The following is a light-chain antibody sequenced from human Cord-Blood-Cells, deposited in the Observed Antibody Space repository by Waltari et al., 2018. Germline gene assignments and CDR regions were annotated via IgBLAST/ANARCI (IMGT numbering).Light chain of an antibody. CDR1: ALPKKY. CDR3: LSADSSGTYRV. J-gene: IGLJ2*01. V-gene: IGLV3-16*01. Sequence: SYELTQPPSVSVSLGQMARITCSGEALPKKYAYWYQQKPGQFPVLVIYKDSERPSGIPERFSGPSSGTIVTLTISGVQAEDEADYYCLSADSSGTYRVFGGGTKLTVL. CDR2: KDS.